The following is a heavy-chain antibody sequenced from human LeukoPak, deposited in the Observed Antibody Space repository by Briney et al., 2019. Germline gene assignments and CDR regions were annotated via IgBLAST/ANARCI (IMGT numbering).Heavy chain of an antibody. CDR3: ARGLRVRGVIITKGNWFDP. V-gene: IGHV4-4*02. D-gene: IGHD3-10*01. CDR1: GGSISSSNW. J-gene: IGHJ5*02. CDR2: IYHSGST. Sequence: SETLSLTCAVSGGSISSSNWWSWVRQPPGKGLEWIGEIYHSGSTNYNPSLKSRVTISVDKSKNQFSLKLSSVTAADTAVYYCARGLRVRGVIITKGNWFDPWGQGTLVTVSS.